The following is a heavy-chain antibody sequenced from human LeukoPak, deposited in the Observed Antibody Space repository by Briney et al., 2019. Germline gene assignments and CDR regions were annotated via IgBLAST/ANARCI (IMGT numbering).Heavy chain of an antibody. Sequence: GGSLRLSCAASGFSLIGYDMHWARQAPGKGLEWVAFSRNGGYYAESVRGRFTISTDNSENTLYLHMNSLRPEDTAMYYCAKDGQLAYWGQGTLVTVSS. V-gene: IGHV3-30*02. D-gene: IGHD5-12*01. CDR1: GFSLIGYD. J-gene: IGHJ4*02. CDR3: AKDGQLAY. CDR2: SRNGG.